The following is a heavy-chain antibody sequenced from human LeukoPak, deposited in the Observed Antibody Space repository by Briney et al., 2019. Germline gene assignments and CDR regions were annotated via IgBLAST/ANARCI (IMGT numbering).Heavy chain of an antibody. V-gene: IGHV3-66*01. CDR1: GFTFSSYA. J-gene: IGHJ3*02. Sequence: PGGSLRLSCAASGFTFSSYAMSWVRQAPGKGLEWVSVIYSGGSTYYADSVKGRFTISRDNSKNTLYLQMNSLRAEDTAVYYCARGIGLKEADDAFDIWGQGTMVTVSS. CDR2: IYSGGST. D-gene: IGHD3/OR15-3a*01. CDR3: ARGIGLKEADDAFDI.